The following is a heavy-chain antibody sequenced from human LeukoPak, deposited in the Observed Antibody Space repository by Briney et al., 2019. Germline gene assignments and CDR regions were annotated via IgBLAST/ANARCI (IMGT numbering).Heavy chain of an antibody. V-gene: IGHV3-53*01. J-gene: IGHJ2*01. CDR1: GFTVSSNY. CDR3: ARSYSYGPPGYFDL. CDR2: IYSGGST. D-gene: IGHD5-18*01. Sequence: GGSLRLSCAASGFTVSSNYMSWVRQAPGKGLEWVSVIYSGGSTYYADSVKGRFTISRDNSKNTLYLQMNSLRAEDTAVYYCARSYSYGPPGYFDLWDRGTLVTVSS.